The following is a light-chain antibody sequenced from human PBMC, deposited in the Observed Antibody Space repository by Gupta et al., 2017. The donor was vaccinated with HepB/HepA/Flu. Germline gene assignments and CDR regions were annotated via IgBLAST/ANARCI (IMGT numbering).Light chain of an antibody. J-gene: IGKJ2*01. CDR2: WAS. Sequence: DIVMTQSPYSLAVSLGERATINCKSSQSILYSSNNKNYLAWYQQKPGQPPELLIYWASARDSRVPDRFSGSGSGTDFTLTISSLQAEDVAVYYCQQYDSAPYTFGQGTKVEIK. CDR1: QSILYSSNNKNY. V-gene: IGKV4-1*01. CDR3: QQYDSAPYT.